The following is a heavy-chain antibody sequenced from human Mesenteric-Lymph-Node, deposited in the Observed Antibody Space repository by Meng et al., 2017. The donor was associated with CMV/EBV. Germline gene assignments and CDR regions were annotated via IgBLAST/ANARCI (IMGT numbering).Heavy chain of an antibody. Sequence: GESLKISCAASGFTFSSYAMSWVRQAPGKGLEWVSVIYSGGSSTYYADSVKGRFTISRDNAKNTLYLQMNSLRAEDTAVYYCAREREECSSTSCSRRFDPWGQGTLVTVSS. CDR2: IYSGGSST. D-gene: IGHD2-2*01. J-gene: IGHJ5*02. V-gene: IGHV3-23*03. CDR3: AREREECSSTSCSRRFDP. CDR1: GFTFSSYA.